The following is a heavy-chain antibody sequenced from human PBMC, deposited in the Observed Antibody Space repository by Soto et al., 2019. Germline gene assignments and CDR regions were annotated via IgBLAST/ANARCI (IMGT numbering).Heavy chain of an antibody. J-gene: IGHJ4*02. CDR2: INAGKGDR. CDR3: ARVRTGLGWDY. D-gene: IGHD6-19*01. Sequence: ASVKVSCKASGYTFSRYAIHWVRQAPGERLEWMGWINAGKGDRKYSQKFQDRVTITWDTSATTIYMELRSLRSEDTAVYYCARVRTGLGWDYWGQGTLVTVPS. CDR1: GYTFSRYA. V-gene: IGHV1-3*01.